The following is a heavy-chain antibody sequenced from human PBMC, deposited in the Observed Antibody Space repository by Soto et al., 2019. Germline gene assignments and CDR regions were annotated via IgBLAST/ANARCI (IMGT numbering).Heavy chain of an antibody. CDR2: IWYDGSNK. CDR3: ARVRVGGYCGGDCYSLVS. Sequence: QVQLVESGGGVVQPGRSLRLSCAASGFTFSSYGMHWVRQAPGKGLEWVAVIWYDGSNKYYADSVKGRFTISRDNSKNTLYLQMNSLRAEDTAVYYCARVRVGGYCGGDCYSLVSWGQGTLVTVSS. V-gene: IGHV3-33*01. CDR1: GFTFSSYG. D-gene: IGHD2-21*02. J-gene: IGHJ1*01.